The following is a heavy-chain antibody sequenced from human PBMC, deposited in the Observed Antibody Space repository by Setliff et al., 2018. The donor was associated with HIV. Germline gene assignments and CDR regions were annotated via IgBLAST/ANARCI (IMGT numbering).Heavy chain of an antibody. V-gene: IGHV1-69*13. CDR3: ARGTDGDYYYYMDV. CDR1: GGRFSSYA. CDR2: IIPMFGSA. D-gene: IGHD3-10*01. J-gene: IGHJ6*03. Sequence: GASVKVSCKASGGRFSSYAMSWVRRAPGQGLEWMGGIIPMFGSANYAQKFQGRVTITADGSTRTVYMVLSSLRSEDTAVYYCARGTDGDYYYYMDVWGKGTTVTVSS.